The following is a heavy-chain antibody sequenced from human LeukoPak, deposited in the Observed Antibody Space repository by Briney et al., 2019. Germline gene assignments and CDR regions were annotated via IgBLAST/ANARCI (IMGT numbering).Heavy chain of an antibody. V-gene: IGHV3-30-3*01. J-gene: IGHJ4*02. CDR2: ISYDGSNK. CDR3: ATEGAEYSGDY. CDR1: GFTFSSYA. D-gene: IGHD6-6*01. Sequence: GGSLRLSCAASGFTFSSYAMHWVRQAPGKGLEWVAVISYDGSNKYYADSVKGRFTSSRDNSKNTLYLQMNSLRAEDTAVYYCATEGAEYSGDYWGQGTLVTVSS.